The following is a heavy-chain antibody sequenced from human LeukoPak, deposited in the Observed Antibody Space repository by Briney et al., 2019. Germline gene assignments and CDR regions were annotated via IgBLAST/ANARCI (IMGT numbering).Heavy chain of an antibody. J-gene: IGHJ4*02. CDR3: ARDMGAPDYGSYSVDY. Sequence: SETLSLTCTVSGGSVSSGSYYWCWIRQPPGRGLEWIAYIHYSGSAAYNPSLKSRVTISSDMSTNQFSLKMTSVTAADTAVYFCARDMGAPDYGSYSVDYWGQGTLVTVSS. D-gene: IGHD4-23*01. V-gene: IGHV4-61*01. CDR2: IHYSGSA. CDR1: GGSVSSGSYY.